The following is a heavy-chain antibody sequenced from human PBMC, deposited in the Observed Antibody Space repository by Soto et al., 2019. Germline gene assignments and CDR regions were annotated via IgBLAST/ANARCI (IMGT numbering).Heavy chain of an antibody. CDR1: GYTFTSYY. CDR2: INPSGGST. J-gene: IGHJ4*02. D-gene: IGHD3-22*01. CDR3: ARNTYYYDSSGSNTYYFDY. Sequence: VSCKASGYTFTSYYMHWVRQAPGQGLEWMGIINPSGGSTSYAQKFQGRVTMTRDTSTSTVYMELSSLRSEDTAVYYCARNTYYYDSSGSNTYYFDYWGQGTLVTVSS. V-gene: IGHV1-46*01.